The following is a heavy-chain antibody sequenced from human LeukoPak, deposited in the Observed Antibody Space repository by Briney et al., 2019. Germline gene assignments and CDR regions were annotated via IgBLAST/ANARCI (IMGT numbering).Heavy chain of an antibody. D-gene: IGHD6-6*01. Sequence: SVKVSCKTSGGSLNNYGINWVRQAPGQGLEWMGMIIPLLTRPKYAKKFQGRVTITADESADTAYMEVSRLTSEDTAVFFCAIVPKTGMPAITWGPGTLVSVSS. CDR1: GGSLNNYG. CDR2: IIPLLTRP. CDR3: AIVPKTGMPAIT. J-gene: IGHJ5*02. V-gene: IGHV1-69*13.